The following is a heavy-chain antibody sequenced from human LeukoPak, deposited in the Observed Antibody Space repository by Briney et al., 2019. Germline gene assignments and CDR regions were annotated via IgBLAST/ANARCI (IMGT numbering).Heavy chain of an antibody. Sequence: GASVKVSCKASGGTFSSYAISWVRQAPGQGLEWMGGIIPIFGTANYAQKFQGRVTITADESTSTAYMELSSLRSEDTAVYYCARDGIPGGQTWIQLWENAFDIWGQGTMVTVSS. CDR3: ARDGIPGGQTWIQLWENAFDI. CDR1: GGTFSSYA. J-gene: IGHJ3*02. D-gene: IGHD5-18*01. CDR2: IIPIFGTA. V-gene: IGHV1-69*13.